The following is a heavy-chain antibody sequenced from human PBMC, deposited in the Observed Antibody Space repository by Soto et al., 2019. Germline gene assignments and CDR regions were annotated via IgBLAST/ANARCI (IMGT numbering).Heavy chain of an antibody. D-gene: IGHD2-8*01. Sequence: QVQLVQSGAEVKKPGSSVKVSCKASGGTFSSYTISWVRQAPGQGLEWMGRIIPILGIANYAQKFQGRVTITADKSTSTAYMELSSLRSEDMAVYYCARAGGYCTNGVCYTNDYWGQGTLVTVSS. CDR1: GGTFSSYT. V-gene: IGHV1-69*02. CDR3: ARAGGYCTNGVCYTNDY. J-gene: IGHJ4*02. CDR2: IIPILGIA.